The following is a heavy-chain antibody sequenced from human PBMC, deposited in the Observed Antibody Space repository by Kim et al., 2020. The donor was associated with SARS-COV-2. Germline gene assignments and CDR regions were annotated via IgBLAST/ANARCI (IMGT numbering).Heavy chain of an antibody. CDR1: GFTFSSYA. Sequence: GGSLRLSCAGSGFTFSSYAMHWVRQAPGKGLEWVAVISYDGSNKYYADSVKGRFTISRDNSKNTLYLQMNSLRAEDTAVYYCARDRYYGSGSSDYWGQGTLVTVSS. V-gene: IGHV3-30-3*01. CDR2: ISYDGSNK. CDR3: ARDRYYGSGSSDY. D-gene: IGHD3-10*01. J-gene: IGHJ4*02.